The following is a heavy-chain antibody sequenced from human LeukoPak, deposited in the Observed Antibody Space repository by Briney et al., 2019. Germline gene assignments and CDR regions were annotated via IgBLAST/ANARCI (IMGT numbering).Heavy chain of an antibody. V-gene: IGHV3-7*01. J-gene: IGHJ6*03. CDR2: IKRDGSEK. CDR1: GFTFSSYW. D-gene: IGHD3-10*01. CDR3: ARVVLLWFGELLPPNYYYMDV. Sequence: GGSLRLSCAASGFTFSSYWMTWVRQAPGKGLEWVANIKRDGSEKYYVDSVKGRFTISRDNAKNSLYLQMNSLRAEDTAVYYCARVVLLWFGELLPPNYYYMDVWGKGTTVTVSS.